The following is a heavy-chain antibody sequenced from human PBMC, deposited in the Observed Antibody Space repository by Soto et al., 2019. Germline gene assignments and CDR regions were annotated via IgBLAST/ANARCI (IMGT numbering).Heavy chain of an antibody. V-gene: IGHV3-23*01. CDR1: GFTFSSYA. CDR3: AKDGGNWNYGPIFDY. J-gene: IGHJ4*02. D-gene: IGHD1-7*01. CDR2: ISGSGGST. Sequence: PGGSLRLSCAASGFTFSSYAMSWVRQAPGKGLEWVSAISGSGGSTYYADSVKGRFTISRDNSKNTLYLQMNSLRAEDTAVYYCAKDGGNWNYGPIFDYWGQGTLVTVSS.